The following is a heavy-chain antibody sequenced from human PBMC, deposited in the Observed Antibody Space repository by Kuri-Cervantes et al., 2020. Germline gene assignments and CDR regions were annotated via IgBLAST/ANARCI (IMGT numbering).Heavy chain of an antibody. CDR3: VRYKYSSDSSGPRLDY. CDR1: GITFDSSW. Sequence: GESLKISCAASGITFDSSWMTWVRQAPGGGLEWVASIKQDGSENHYVDSVKGRFTISRDNAKNSLYLQMNSLRGEDTAVYYCVRYKYSSDSSGPRLDYWGQGTLVTVSS. D-gene: IGHD3-22*01. J-gene: IGHJ4*02. V-gene: IGHV3-7*01. CDR2: IKQDGSEN.